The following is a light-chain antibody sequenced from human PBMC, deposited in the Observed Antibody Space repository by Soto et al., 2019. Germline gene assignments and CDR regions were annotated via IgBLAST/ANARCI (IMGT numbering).Light chain of an antibody. CDR3: QESYNTSGCT. V-gene: IGKV1-39*01. CDR1: QNIDTY. Sequence: DIQMTQSPSSLSASVGDRVTITCRASQNIDTYLNWYQQKPGKAPKLLIYAASSLQSGVPSRFSGSGSGTDFTLTISSLQPEDFVTYYCQESYNTSGCTFGQGTKLEIK. J-gene: IGKJ2*02. CDR2: AAS.